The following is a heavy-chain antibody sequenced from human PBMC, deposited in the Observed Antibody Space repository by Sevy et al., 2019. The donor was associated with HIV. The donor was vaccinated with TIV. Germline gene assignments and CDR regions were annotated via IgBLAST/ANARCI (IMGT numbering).Heavy chain of an antibody. Sequence: GGSLRLSCAASGFTFSSYSTNWVRQAPGKGLEWVSYISSSSTIYYADSVKGRFTISRDNAKNSLYLQMNSLRAEDTAVYYCARVVTTVTTGVFDYWGQGTLVTVSS. J-gene: IGHJ4*02. D-gene: IGHD4-17*01. CDR3: ARVVTTVTTGVFDY. CDR2: ISSSSTI. CDR1: GFTFSSYS. V-gene: IGHV3-48*01.